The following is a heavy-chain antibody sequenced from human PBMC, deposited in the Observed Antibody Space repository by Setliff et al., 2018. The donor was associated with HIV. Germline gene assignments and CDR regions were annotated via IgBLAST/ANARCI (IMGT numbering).Heavy chain of an antibody. V-gene: IGHV4-61*08. CDR3: ARGGFKWSGSYADY. J-gene: IGHJ4*02. Sequence: SETLSLTCTVSGGSISSGGYYWSWIRQHPGKGLEWIGNIYTSGSTNYNPSLKSRVTISVDMSKNQFSLKLSSVTAADTAVYYCARGGFKWSGSYADYWGRGTLVTVSS. CDR2: IYTSGST. CDR1: GGSISSGGYY. D-gene: IGHD1-26*01.